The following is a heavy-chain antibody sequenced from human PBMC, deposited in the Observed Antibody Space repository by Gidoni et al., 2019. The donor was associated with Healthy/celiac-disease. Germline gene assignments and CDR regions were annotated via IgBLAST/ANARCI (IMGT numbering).Heavy chain of an antibody. Sequence: VQLQQWGAGLLKPSETLSLTCAVYGGSFSGYYWSWIRQPPGKGLEWIGEINQSGSTNYTPSRKSRVTMSVDTSKTQFSLNLSSVTAADTAVYYCALCGDSGLGTFDYWGQGTLVTVSS. CDR1: GGSFSGYY. CDR3: ALCGDSGLGTFDY. J-gene: IGHJ4*02. CDR2: INQSGST. D-gene: IGHD4-17*01. V-gene: IGHV4-34*01.